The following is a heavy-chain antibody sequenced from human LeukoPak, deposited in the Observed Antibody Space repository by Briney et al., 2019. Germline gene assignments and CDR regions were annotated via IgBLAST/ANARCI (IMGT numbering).Heavy chain of an antibody. CDR2: INPNSGGT. CDR1: GYTFTGYY. V-gene: IGHV1-2*02. CDR3: ARGYDYGDSYFDY. J-gene: IGHJ4*02. Sequence: ASVKVSCKASGYTFTGYYMHWVRQAPGQGLEWMGWINPNSGGTNYAQKFQGRVTMTRDTSISTAYMELSRLRSDDTAVYYCARGYDYGDSYFDYWGQGTLVTVSP. D-gene: IGHD4-17*01.